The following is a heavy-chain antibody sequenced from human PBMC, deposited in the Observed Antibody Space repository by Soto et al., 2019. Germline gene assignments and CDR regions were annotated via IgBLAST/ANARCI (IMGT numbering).Heavy chain of an antibody. CDR2: IYWDDDK. CDR1: GSSLRTSGVG. J-gene: IGHJ5*02. CDR3: AHFLATRHHGISFDP. D-gene: IGHD1-1*01. Sequence: QITLKESGPTLVNPTQTLTLTCTLSGSSLRTSGVGVAWIRQPPVKALEWVALIYWDDDKRYSPSLKSRLTITKDTSNTQVVLTMTNMEPVDTGTYFCAHFLATRHHGISFDPWGQGTLVTVSS. V-gene: IGHV2-5*02.